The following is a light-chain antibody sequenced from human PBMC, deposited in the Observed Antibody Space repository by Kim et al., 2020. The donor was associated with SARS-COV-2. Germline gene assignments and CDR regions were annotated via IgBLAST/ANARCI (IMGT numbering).Light chain of an antibody. J-gene: IGLJ2*01. V-gene: IGLV1-36*01. CDR3: AAWDDSLNGRV. CDR1: SSNIGNNA. Sequence: QSVLTQPPSVSESPRQRVTISCSGTSSNIGNNAVNWYHQLPGKAPKLLIYYDDLLPSGVSDRFSGSKTGTSASLAISGLQSEDEADYYCAAWDDSLNGRVFGGGTKLTVL. CDR2: YDD.